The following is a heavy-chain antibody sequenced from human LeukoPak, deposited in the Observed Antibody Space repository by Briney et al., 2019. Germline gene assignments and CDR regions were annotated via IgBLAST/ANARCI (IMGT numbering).Heavy chain of an antibody. CDR2: ISPNSGGT. D-gene: IGHD3-3*01. CDR3: ARGGDFWNGYFFDY. J-gene: IGHJ4*02. Sequence: GASVKVSCKASGYTFTGYHMHWVRQAPGQGLEWMGWISPNSGGTNYVQKFQARVTMTRDTSISTAYMELSRLRSDDTAMYYCARGGDFWNGYFFDYWGQGTLVTVSS. CDR1: GYTFTGYH. V-gene: IGHV1-2*02.